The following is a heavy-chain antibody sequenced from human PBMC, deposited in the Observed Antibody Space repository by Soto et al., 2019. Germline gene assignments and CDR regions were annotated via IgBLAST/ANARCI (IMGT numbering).Heavy chain of an antibody. CDR2: IDPSDSYT. J-gene: IGHJ6*02. Sequence: GESLKISCKGSGYSFTSYWISWVRQMPGKGLEWMGRIDPSDSYTNYSPSFQGHVTISADKSISTAYLQWSSLKASDTAMYYCARRSCSSTSCYANYYYYYGMEVWGQGTTVTVSS. CDR3: ARRSCSSTSCYANYYYYYGMEV. CDR1: GYSFTSYW. D-gene: IGHD2-2*01. V-gene: IGHV5-10-1*01.